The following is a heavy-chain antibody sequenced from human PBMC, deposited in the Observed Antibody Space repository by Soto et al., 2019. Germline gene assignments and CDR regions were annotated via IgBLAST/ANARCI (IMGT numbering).Heavy chain of an antibody. Sequence: VQLVQSGAEVKKPGSSVKVSCKASGGTFSSYAISWVRQAPRQGLEWMGGIIPIFGTANYAQKFQGRVTITADESTSTAYMELSSLRSEDTAVYYCAREGGSSMLKYYYYYGMDVWGQGTTVTVSS. CDR3: AREGGSSMLKYYYYYGMDV. CDR1: GGTFSSYA. CDR2: IIPIFGTA. V-gene: IGHV1-69*01. J-gene: IGHJ6*02. D-gene: IGHD1-26*01.